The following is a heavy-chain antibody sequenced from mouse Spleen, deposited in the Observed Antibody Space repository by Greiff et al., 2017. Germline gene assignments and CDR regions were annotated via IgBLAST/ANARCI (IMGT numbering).Heavy chain of an antibody. CDR1: GYTFTSYW. V-gene: IGHV1-69*01. D-gene: IGHD2-2*01. CDR2: IDPSDSYT. CDR3: ARCYGYDRAWFAY. Sequence: QVQLQQPGAELVMPGASVKLSCKASGYTFTSYWMHWVKQRPGQGLEWIGEIDPSDSYTNYNQKFKGKATLTVDKSSSTAYMQLSSLTSEDSAVYYCARCYGYDRAWFAYWGQGTLVTVSA. J-gene: IGHJ3*01.